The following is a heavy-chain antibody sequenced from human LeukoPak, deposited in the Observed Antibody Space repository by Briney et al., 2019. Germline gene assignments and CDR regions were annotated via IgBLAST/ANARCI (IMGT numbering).Heavy chain of an antibody. CDR2: ISGSGGST. CDR1: GFTFSSYG. J-gene: IGHJ4*02. V-gene: IGHV3-23*01. D-gene: IGHD6-19*01. Sequence: SGGSLRLSCAASGFTFSSYGMHWVRQAPGKGLEWVSAISGSGGSTYYADSVKGRFTISRDNSKNTLYLQMNSLRAEDTAVYYCAKVHSSGWYYFDYWGQGTLVTVSS. CDR3: AKVHSSGWYYFDY.